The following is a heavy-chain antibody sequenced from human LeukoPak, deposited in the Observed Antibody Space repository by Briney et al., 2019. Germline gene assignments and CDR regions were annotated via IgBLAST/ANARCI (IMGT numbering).Heavy chain of an antibody. CDR2: IALDGSEK. D-gene: IGHD1-26*01. CDR3: ARPSQYSGSYFDS. J-gene: IGHJ4*02. CDR1: GFSFSGYW. Sequence: GGSLRLSCAASGFSFSGYWMGWVRQAPEKGLEWVANIALDGSEKKYVDSVRGHFTISRDNAKNTLYLQINSLTVEDTGVYYCARPSQYSGSYFDSWGQGTLVTVSS. V-gene: IGHV3-7*01.